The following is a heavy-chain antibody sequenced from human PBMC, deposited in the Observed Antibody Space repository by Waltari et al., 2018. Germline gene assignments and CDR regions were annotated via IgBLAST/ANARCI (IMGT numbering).Heavy chain of an antibody. J-gene: IGHJ3*01. CDR2: LIPSCSTA. D-gene: IGHD2-2*02. Sequence: QVQLVQSGAEVKKPGSSVKVSCKASGGTFSSYAISWVRQAPGQGLEWMGGLIPSCSTANYAQKFQGRVTITADESTSTAYMELSSLRSEDTAVYYCARDGGYCSSTSCYNLWGQGTMVTVSS. V-gene: IGHV1-69*01. CDR3: ARDGGYCSSTSCYNL. CDR1: GGTFSSYA.